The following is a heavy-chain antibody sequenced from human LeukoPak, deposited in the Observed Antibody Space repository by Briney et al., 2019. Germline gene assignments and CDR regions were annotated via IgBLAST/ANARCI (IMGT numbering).Heavy chain of an antibody. CDR2: INPNSGGT. D-gene: IGHD5-24*01. CDR3: ARGVYRDGYNLASYAFDI. V-gene: IGHV1-2*02. J-gene: IGHJ3*02. CDR1: GYTFTGYY. Sequence: ASVKVSCKASGYTFTGYYMHWVRQAPGQGLEWMGWINPNSGGTNYAQKFQGRVTMTRDTSISTAYMELSSLRSEDTAVYYCARGVYRDGYNLASYAFDIWGQGTMVTVSS.